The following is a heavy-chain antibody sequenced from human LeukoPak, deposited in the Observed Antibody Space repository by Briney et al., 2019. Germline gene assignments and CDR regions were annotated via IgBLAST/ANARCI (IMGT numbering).Heavy chain of an antibody. Sequence: ASVKVSCKASGGTFSSYAISWVRQAPGQGLEWMGRIIPILGIANYAQKFQGRVTITADKSTSTAYMELSSLRSEDTAVYYCARDRFVGYGDYPHYYYGMDVWGQGTTVTVSS. V-gene: IGHV1-69*04. CDR1: GGTFSSYA. D-gene: IGHD4-17*01. CDR2: IIPILGIA. CDR3: ARDRFVGYGDYPHYYYGMDV. J-gene: IGHJ6*02.